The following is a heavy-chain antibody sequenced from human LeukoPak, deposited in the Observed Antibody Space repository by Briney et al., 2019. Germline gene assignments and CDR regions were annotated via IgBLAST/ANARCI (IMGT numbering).Heavy chain of an antibody. CDR3: AKGRFLEWSSPPYMDV. J-gene: IGHJ6*03. V-gene: IGHV3-30*18. D-gene: IGHD3-3*01. CDR1: GFTFSSYG. CDR2: ISYDGSNK. Sequence: PGGSLRLSCAASGFTFSSYGMHWVRQAPGKGLEWVAVISYDGSNKYYADSVKGRFTISRDNAKNSLYLQMNSLRAEDMALYYCAKGRFLEWSSPPYMDVWGKGTTVTVSS.